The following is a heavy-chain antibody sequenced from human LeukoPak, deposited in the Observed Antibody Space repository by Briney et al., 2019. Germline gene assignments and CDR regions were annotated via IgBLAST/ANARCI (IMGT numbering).Heavy chain of an antibody. Sequence: GGSLRPSCAASGFTFSSYWMSWVRQAPGKGLEWVANIKQDGSEKYYVDTVKGRFTISRDNAKNSLYLQMNSLRAEDTAVYYCARVSPLVGVSYFDYWGQGTLVTVSS. J-gene: IGHJ4*02. D-gene: IGHD2-8*02. CDR1: GFTFSSYW. CDR3: ARVSPLVGVSYFDY. CDR2: IKQDGSEK. V-gene: IGHV3-7*01.